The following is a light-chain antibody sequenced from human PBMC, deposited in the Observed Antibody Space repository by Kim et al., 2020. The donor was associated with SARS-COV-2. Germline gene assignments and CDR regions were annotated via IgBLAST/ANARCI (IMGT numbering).Light chain of an antibody. CDR3: QQYYSYPRA. CDR2: ASS. CDR1: QGISSY. Sequence: AATGDRVTSTCRASQGISSYLAWYQQKPGKAPKLLIYASSTLRGGVPSRFSGSGSVTDFTLTSSCLQSEDFATYYCQQYYSYPRAFGQGTRLEIK. V-gene: IGKV1-8*01. J-gene: IGKJ5*01.